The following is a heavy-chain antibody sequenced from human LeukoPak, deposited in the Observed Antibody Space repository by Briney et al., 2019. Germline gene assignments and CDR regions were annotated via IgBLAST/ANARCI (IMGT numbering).Heavy chain of an antibody. Sequence: PSETLSLTCAVSGYSISSGYYWGWVRQPPGKGLEWIGSIYHSGSTYYNPSLKSRVTISVDTSKNQFSLKLSSVTAADTAVYYCARKDGYYDFWSGHAYYFDYWGQGTLVTVSS. CDR1: GYSISSGYY. D-gene: IGHD3-3*01. V-gene: IGHV4-38-2*01. CDR2: IYHSGST. CDR3: ARKDGYYDFWSGHAYYFDY. J-gene: IGHJ4*02.